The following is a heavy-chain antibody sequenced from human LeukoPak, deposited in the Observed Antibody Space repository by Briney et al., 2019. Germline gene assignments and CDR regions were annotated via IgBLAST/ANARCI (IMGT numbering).Heavy chain of an antibody. J-gene: IGHJ4*02. V-gene: IGHV4-59*01. D-gene: IGHD6-13*01. CDR3: ARGTLAAAGLD. CDR1: SGPISSYY. CDR2: IYYSGST. Sequence: SETLSLTCTVSSGPISSYYWSWIRQPPGKGLEWIGYIYYSGSTNYNPSLKSRVTISVDTSKNQFSLKLSSVTAADTAVYYCARGTLAAAGLDWGQGTLVTVSS.